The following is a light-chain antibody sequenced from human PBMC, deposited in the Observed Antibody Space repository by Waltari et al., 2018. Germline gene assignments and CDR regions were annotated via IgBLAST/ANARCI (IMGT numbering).Light chain of an antibody. J-gene: IGLJ3*02. Sequence: QTVVTQEPSLSVSPGGTVTLTCALSSVYLSTTPSATWYQQTPGQAPRTLVYKANARSSGVPDRFSGSILGNTAALTITGAQADDESDYYCALYMGSGIWVFGGGTRLTVL. V-gene: IGLV8-61*01. CDR3: ALYMGSGIWV. CDR1: SVYLSTTPS. CDR2: KAN.